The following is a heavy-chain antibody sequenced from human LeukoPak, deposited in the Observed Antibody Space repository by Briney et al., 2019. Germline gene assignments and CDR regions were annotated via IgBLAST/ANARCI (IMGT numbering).Heavy chain of an antibody. CDR1: GGTFSSYA. Sequence: ASVKVSCKASGGTFSSYAINWVRQATGQGLEWMGWMNPNSGNTGYAQKFQGRVTMTRNTSISTAYMELSSLRSEDTAVYYCARGGGAYYYDSSGFWGQGTLVTVSS. V-gene: IGHV1-8*02. CDR3: ARGGGAYYYDSSGF. J-gene: IGHJ4*02. CDR2: MNPNSGNT. D-gene: IGHD3-22*01.